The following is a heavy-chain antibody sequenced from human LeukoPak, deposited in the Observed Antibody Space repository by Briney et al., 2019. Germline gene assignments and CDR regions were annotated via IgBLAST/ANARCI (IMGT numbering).Heavy chain of an antibody. CDR1: GGSFSGYY. J-gene: IGHJ6*02. D-gene: IGHD3-3*01. V-gene: IGHV4-59*01. Sequence: PSETLSLTCAVYGGSFSGYYWSWIRQPPGKGLEWIGYIYYSGSTNYNPSLKSRVTISVDTSKNQFSLKLSSVTAADTAVYYCARSYYDFWSGYYTEGNYGMDVWGQGTTVTVSS. CDR3: ARSYYDFWSGYYTEGNYGMDV. CDR2: IYYSGST.